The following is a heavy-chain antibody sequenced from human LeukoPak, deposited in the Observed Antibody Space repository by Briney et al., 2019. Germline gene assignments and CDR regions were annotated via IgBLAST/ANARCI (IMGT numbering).Heavy chain of an antibody. Sequence: GGTLRLSCAASGFTFSSYGMSWVRQTPGKGLEWVSAISGSGGSTYYADSVKGRFTISRDNSKNTLYLQMNSLRAEDTAVYYCAKGVTIFSTYYFDYWGQGTLVTVSS. J-gene: IGHJ4*02. CDR3: AKGVTIFSTYYFDY. V-gene: IGHV3-23*01. CDR1: GFTFSSYG. D-gene: IGHD3-3*01. CDR2: ISGSGGST.